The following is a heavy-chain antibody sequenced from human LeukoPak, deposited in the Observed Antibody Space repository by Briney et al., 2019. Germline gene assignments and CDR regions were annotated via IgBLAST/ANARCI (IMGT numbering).Heavy chain of an antibody. CDR3: AGSAITNLDS. CDR2: IHSGGAT. Sequence: GGSLRLSCAASGFTVTSNFMSWVRQAPGEGLEWVSVIHSGGATYYADSVKGRFTISRDISKNALYIQMNSLRGDDTAVYYCAGSAITNLDSWGQGNLVTVSS. V-gene: IGHV3-66*01. D-gene: IGHD3-10*01. J-gene: IGHJ4*02. CDR1: GFTVTSNF.